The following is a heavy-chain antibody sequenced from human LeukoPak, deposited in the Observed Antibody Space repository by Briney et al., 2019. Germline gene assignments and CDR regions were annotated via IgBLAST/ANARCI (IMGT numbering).Heavy chain of an antibody. Sequence: GASLRLSCAASGFTFSSYWMNWVRQAPGKGLVWVSRIASDGSSTTYADSVKGRFSISRDNAKNTLYLQMNSLRVEDTAVYYCARGRPHGNDYWGQGTLVTVSS. D-gene: IGHD4-23*01. CDR1: GFTFSSYW. J-gene: IGHJ4*02. V-gene: IGHV3-74*01. CDR2: IASDGSST. CDR3: ARGRPHGNDY.